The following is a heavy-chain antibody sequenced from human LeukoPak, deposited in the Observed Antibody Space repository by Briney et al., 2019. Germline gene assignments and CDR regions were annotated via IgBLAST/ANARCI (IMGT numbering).Heavy chain of an antibody. CDR1: GFTFSSYS. D-gene: IGHD4-23*01. J-gene: IGHJ4*02. CDR2: IHRDGINT. CDR3: ARAWSTTVVTPADY. Sequence: GGSLRLSCAASGFTFSSYSMNWVRQAPGKGRVWISRIHRDGINTNYADSVKGRFTISRDNAKNTLYLQMNSLRAEDTAIYYCARAWSTTVVTPADYWGRGTQVTVSS. V-gene: IGHV3-74*01.